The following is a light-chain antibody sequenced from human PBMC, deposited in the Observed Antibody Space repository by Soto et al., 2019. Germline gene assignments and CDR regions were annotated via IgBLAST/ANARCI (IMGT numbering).Light chain of an antibody. Sequence: VLTQSPGTLSLPPGERATLSCRASQSVSSNLAWYQQKPGQAPRLLIYGASSRATGIPDRFSGSGSGTDFTLTISRLEPEDFAVYYCQQYGSSWTFGQGTKVDIK. J-gene: IGKJ1*01. V-gene: IGKV3-20*01. CDR2: GAS. CDR3: QQYGSSWT. CDR1: QSVSSN.